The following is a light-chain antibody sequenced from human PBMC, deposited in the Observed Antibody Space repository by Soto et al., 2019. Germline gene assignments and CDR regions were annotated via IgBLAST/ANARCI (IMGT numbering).Light chain of an antibody. Sequence: DIVMTQSPLSLPVTPGEPASISCRSSQSLLHRNGYNYVDWYLQKPGQSPQLLIYLGSNRASGVPDRFTGSGSGTDFTLKISRVEAEAVGVYYCMQALQTPLFTFGPGTKVDIK. CDR2: LGS. CDR1: QSLLHRNGYNY. J-gene: IGKJ3*01. CDR3: MQALQTPLFT. V-gene: IGKV2-28*01.